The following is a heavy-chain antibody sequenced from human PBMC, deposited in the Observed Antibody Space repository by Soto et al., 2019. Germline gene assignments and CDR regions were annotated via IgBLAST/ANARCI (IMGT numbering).Heavy chain of an antibody. CDR1: GGSFSGYY. CDR3: AVRIAARGRFFDY. Sequence: TLSLTCAVYGGSFSGYYWSWIRQPPGKGLEWIGEINHSGSTNYNPSLKSRVTISVDTSKNQFSLKLSSVTAADTAVYYCAVRIAARGRFFDYWGQGTLVTVSS. J-gene: IGHJ4*02. V-gene: IGHV4-34*01. CDR2: INHSGST. D-gene: IGHD6-6*01.